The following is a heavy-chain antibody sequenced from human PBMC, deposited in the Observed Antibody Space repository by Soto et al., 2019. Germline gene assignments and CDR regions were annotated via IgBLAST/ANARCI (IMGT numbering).Heavy chain of an antibody. CDR3: ARDRAGTFDY. V-gene: IGHV3-30-3*01. D-gene: IGHD6-19*01. Sequence: GGSLRLSCAASGCTFRSYAMHWGRQAPGKGLEGVAVRSYDGSNNYYADSVKGRFTISRDNSKNTLSLQMNSLRAEDTAVYYCARDRAGTFDYWGQGTLVTVSS. J-gene: IGHJ4*02. CDR2: RSYDGSNN. CDR1: GCTFRSYA.